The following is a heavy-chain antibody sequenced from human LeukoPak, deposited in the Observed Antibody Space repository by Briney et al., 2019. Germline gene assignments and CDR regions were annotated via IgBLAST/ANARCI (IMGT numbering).Heavy chain of an antibody. CDR2: ISSSSSYI. CDR1: GFTFSSYS. Sequence: GGSLRLSCAASGFTFSSYSMNWVRQAPGKGLELVSSISSSSSYIYYADSVKGRFTISRDNSKNTLFLQMNSLRAEDTAVYYCAKVRSGGIAAALNYWGQGTLVPVSS. CDR3: AKVRSGGIAAALNY. J-gene: IGHJ4*02. V-gene: IGHV3-21*04. D-gene: IGHD6-13*01.